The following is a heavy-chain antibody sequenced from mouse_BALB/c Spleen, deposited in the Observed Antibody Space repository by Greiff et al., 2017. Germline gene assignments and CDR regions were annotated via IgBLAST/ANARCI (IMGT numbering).Heavy chain of an antibody. Sequence: ESGPGLVKPSQSLSLTCSVTGYSITSGYYWNWIRQFPGNKLEWMGYISYDGSNNYNPSLKNRISITRDTSKNQFFLKLNSVTTEDTATYYCANYYGSSHYYFDYWGQGTTLTVSS. V-gene: IGHV3-6*02. D-gene: IGHD1-1*01. CDR2: ISYDGSN. J-gene: IGHJ2*01. CDR3: ANYYGSSHYYFDY. CDR1: GYSITSGYY.